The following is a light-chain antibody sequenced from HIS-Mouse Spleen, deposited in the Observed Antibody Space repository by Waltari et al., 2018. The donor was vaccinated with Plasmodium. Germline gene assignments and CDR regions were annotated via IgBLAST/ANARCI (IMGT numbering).Light chain of an antibody. Sequence: QSALTQPASVSGSPGQSITISCTGTRSDVGCYNLLSWYQQHPGKAPNLMIYEGSKRPSGVSNRFSGSKSGNTASLTISGLQAEDEADYYCCSYAGSSTFVVFGGGTKLTVL. J-gene: IGLJ2*01. V-gene: IGLV2-23*03. CDR1: RSDVGCYNL. CDR3: CSYAGSSTFVV. CDR2: EGS.